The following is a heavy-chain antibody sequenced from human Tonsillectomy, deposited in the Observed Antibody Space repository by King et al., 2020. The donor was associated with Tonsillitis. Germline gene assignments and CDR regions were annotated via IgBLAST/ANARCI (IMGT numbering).Heavy chain of an antibody. CDR3: ARGPTYGDYND. V-gene: IGHV4-59*01. D-gene: IGHD4-17*01. CDR1: SASINNYY. J-gene: IGHJ4*02. Sequence: VQLQESGPGLVTPSETLSLTCTVSSASINNYYWSWIRQPPGKTLEWIGYIYFTGNTNYNPSLRSRVTIAIDTSKTRFSLKMNSVTAEDTAVYYCARGPTYGDYNDWGQGTLVTVSS. CDR2: IYFTGNT.